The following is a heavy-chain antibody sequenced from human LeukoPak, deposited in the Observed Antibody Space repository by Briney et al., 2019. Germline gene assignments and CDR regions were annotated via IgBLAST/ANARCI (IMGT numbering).Heavy chain of an antibody. CDR3: ARVTGGYSSSCD. D-gene: IGHD6-13*01. V-gene: IGHV3-21*01. CDR1: GFTFSSYS. CDR2: ISSSSYI. J-gene: IGHJ3*01. Sequence: GGSLRLSCAASGFTFSSYSMNWVRQAPGKGLEWVSSISSSSYIYYADSVKGRFTISRDNAKNSLYLQMNSLRAEDTAVYYCARVTGGYSSSCDWGQGTMVTVSS.